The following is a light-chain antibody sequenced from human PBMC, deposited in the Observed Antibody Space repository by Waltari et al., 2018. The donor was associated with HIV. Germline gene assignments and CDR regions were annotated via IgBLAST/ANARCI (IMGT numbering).Light chain of an antibody. CDR3: QQNNNWPRT. CDR2: GAS. J-gene: IGKJ1*01. V-gene: IGKV3-15*01. CDR1: QSVSSN. Sequence: TVMTQSPATLSVSPGERVTLSCRASQSVSSNLAWYQQKRDQAPRLLSYGASTRATRLPARFSGSGSWTEFTLTISSLQSEDFAVYYCQQNNNWPRTFGQGTKVEI.